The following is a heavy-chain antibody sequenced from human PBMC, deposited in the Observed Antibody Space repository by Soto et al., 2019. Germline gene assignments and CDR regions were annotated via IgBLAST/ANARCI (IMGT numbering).Heavy chain of an antibody. CDR1: GGSVSSGSYY. J-gene: IGHJ5*02. V-gene: IGHV4-61*01. CDR3: AGSSSWYLRFDP. Sequence: PSETLSLTCTVSGGSVSSGSYYWSCIRQPPGKGLEWIGYIYYSGSTNYNPSLKSRVTISVDTSKNQFSLKLSSVTAADTAVYYCAGSSSWYLRFDPWGQGTLVTVSS. D-gene: IGHD6-13*01. CDR2: IYYSGST.